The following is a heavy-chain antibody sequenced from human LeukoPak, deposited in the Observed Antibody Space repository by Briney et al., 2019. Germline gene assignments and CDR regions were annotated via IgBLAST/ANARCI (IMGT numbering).Heavy chain of an antibody. CDR1: GGSISSYY. CDR3: ARVNYGSGSSRGFDY. J-gene: IGHJ4*02. D-gene: IGHD3-10*01. V-gene: IGHV4-59*01. Sequence: PSETLSLTCTVSGGSISSYYWSWIRQPPGKGLEWIAYIYYSGGTNYNPSLKSRVSISVDTSKNQFSLKLSSVTAADTAGYYCARVNYGSGSSRGFDYWGQGTLVTVSS. CDR2: IYYSGGT.